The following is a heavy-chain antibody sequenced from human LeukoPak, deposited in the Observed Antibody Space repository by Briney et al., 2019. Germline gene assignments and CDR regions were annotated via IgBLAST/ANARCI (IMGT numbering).Heavy chain of an antibody. CDR3: TADGNCQTTSCY. CDR1: GFTFSNAW. J-gene: IGHJ4*02. V-gene: IGHV3-15*01. D-gene: IGHD2-2*01. CDR2: IKSNGDGGTT. Sequence: PGGSLRLSCTASGFTFSNAWMSWVRQAPGKGLEWIGRIKSNGDGGTTEFAAPVKGRFTISRDDPKNTLYLQMNSLETEDTAVYYCTADGNCQTTSCYWGRGALVTVSS.